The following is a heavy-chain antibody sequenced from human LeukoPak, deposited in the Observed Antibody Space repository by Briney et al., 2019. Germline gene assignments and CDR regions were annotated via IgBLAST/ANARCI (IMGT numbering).Heavy chain of an antibody. CDR3: ARDLKRAYYGSGSSY. D-gene: IGHD3-10*01. V-gene: IGHV3-48*01. J-gene: IGHJ4*02. CDR1: GFTFGDYA. CDR2: ITGSSDSI. Sequence: GGSLRLSCTASGFTFGDYAMNWLRQAPGKGLEWVSYITGSSDSILYADSVKGRFTISRDNAKNSVFLQMNSLRAEDTAVYYCARDLKRAYYGSGSSYWGQGTLVSVSS.